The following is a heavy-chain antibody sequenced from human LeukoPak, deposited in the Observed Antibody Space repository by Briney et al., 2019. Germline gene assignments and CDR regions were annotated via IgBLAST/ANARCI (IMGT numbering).Heavy chain of an antibody. CDR1: GFTFSSYS. V-gene: IGHV3-21*01. CDR3: ARGREGTIAAAGKGVDY. CDR2: ISSSSSYI. J-gene: IGHJ4*02. D-gene: IGHD6-13*01. Sequence: GGSLRLSCATSGFTFSSYSMNWVRQAPGKGLEWVSSISSSSSYIYYADSVKGRFTISRDNAKNSLYLQMNSLRAEDTAVYYCARGREGTIAAAGKGVDYWGQGTLVTVSS.